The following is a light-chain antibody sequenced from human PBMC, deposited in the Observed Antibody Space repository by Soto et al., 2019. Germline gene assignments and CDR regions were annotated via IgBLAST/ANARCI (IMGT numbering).Light chain of an antibody. CDR1: QSVRSTF. V-gene: IGKV3-20*01. CDR3: QQSGDSPYT. J-gene: IGKJ2*01. Sequence: ENALTQSPGTLSLSPGERATLSCRASQSVRSTFLAWYQQKPGHAPRVIMYGVSSKATGIPDRFRGSRSGTDFALHISSLEPEDFAVYYCQQSGDSPYTFGQVTKLEIK. CDR2: GVS.